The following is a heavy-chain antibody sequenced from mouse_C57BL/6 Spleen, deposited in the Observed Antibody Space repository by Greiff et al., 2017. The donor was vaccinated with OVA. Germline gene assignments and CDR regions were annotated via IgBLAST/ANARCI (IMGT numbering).Heavy chain of an antibody. Sequence: EVQLQQSGAELVRPGASVKLSCTASGFNIKDDYMPWVKQRPEQGLEWIGWIDPENGDTEYASKFQGKATITADTSSNTAYLQLSSLTSEDTAVYYCTSTVVATDWYFDVWGTGTTVTVSS. J-gene: IGHJ1*03. D-gene: IGHD1-1*01. CDR1: GFNIKDDY. CDR2: IDPENGDT. CDR3: TSTVVATDWYFDV. V-gene: IGHV14-4*01.